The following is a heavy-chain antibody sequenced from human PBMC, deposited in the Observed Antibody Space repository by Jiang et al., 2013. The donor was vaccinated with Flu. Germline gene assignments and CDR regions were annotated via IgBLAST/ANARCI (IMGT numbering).Heavy chain of an antibody. Sequence: VQLLESGGGVVQPGRSLRLSCAASGFTFSSYAMHWVRQAPGKGLEWVAVISYDGSNKYYADSVKGRFTISRDNSKNTLYLQMNSLRAEDTAVYYCARGAYCGGDCFYSAFDYLGPRDNGHRLF. CDR2: ISYDGSNK. CDR3: ARGAYCGGDCFYSAFDY. D-gene: IGHD2-21*02. J-gene: IGHJ3*02. CDR1: GFTFSSYA. V-gene: IGHV3-30-3*01.